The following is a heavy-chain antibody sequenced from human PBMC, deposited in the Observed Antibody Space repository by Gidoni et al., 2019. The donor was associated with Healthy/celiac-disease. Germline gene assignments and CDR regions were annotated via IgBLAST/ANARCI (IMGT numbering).Heavy chain of an antibody. J-gene: IGHJ3*02. D-gene: IGHD3-22*01. V-gene: IGHV1-24*01. CDR3: ATPLGYYDSSGYPPKSSVHRAFDI. Sequence: QVQLVQSGAEVKKPGASVKVSCKVSGYTLTELSMHWVRQAPGKGLEWMGGFDPEDGETIYAQKFQGRVTMTEDTSTDTAYMELSSLRSEDTAVYYCATPLGYYDSSGYPPKSSVHRAFDIWGQGTMVTVSS. CDR2: FDPEDGET. CDR1: GYTLTELS.